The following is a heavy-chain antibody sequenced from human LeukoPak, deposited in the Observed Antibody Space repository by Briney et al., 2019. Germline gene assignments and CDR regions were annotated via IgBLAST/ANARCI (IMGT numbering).Heavy chain of an antibody. CDR3: ARAVDDSSGYWFDY. V-gene: IGHV4-59*01. J-gene: IGHJ4*02. CDR1: GGSISSYY. D-gene: IGHD3-22*01. CDR2: IYYSGST. Sequence: NPSETLSLTCTVSGGSISSYYWSWIRQPPGKGLEWIGYIYYSGSTNYNPSLKSRVTISVDTSKNQFSLKLSSVTAADTAVYYCARAVDDSSGYWFDYWGQGTLVTVSS.